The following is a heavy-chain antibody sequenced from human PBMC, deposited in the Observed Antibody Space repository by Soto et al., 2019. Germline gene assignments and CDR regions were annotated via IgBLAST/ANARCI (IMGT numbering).Heavy chain of an antibody. CDR1: GFTFSSYW. CDR2: IKQDGSEK. Sequence: GGSLRLSCAASGFTFSSYWMSWVRQAPGKGLEWVANIKQDGSEKYYVDSVKGRFTISRDNAKNSLYLQMNSLRAEDTAVYYCAREPSSYCSSTSCYCDYWGQGTLVTVSS. J-gene: IGHJ4*02. D-gene: IGHD2-2*01. V-gene: IGHV3-7*01. CDR3: AREPSSYCSSTSCYCDY.